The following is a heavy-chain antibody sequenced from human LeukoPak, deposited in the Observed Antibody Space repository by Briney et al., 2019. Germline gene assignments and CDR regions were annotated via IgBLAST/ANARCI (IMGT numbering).Heavy chain of an antibody. V-gene: IGHV4-59*01. Sequence: SETLSLTCTVSGGSISSYYWSWIRQPPGKGLEWIGYIYYSGSTNYNRSLKSRVTISVDTSKNQFSLKLSSVTAADTAVYYCTRGSIAYYYMDVWGKGTTVTISS. CDR3: TRGSIAYYYMDV. CDR1: GGSISSYY. J-gene: IGHJ6*03. D-gene: IGHD3-22*01. CDR2: IYYSGST.